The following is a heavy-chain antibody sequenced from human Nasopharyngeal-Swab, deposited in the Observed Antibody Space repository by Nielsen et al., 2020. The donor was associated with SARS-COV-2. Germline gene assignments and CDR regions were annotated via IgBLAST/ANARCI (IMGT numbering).Heavy chain of an antibody. Sequence: SETLSLTCSVFGGSFSGYYWSWIRQPPGEGLEWIGEIDHRGNTFYNPSLKSRVTISLDTSKSQFSLWLTSMTAADTAIYFCARGDSSGWYFDLWGRGTLVTVSS. CDR1: GGSFSGYY. J-gene: IGHJ2*01. CDR3: ARGDSSGWYFDL. V-gene: IGHV4-34*01. CDR2: IDHRGNT. D-gene: IGHD6-19*01.